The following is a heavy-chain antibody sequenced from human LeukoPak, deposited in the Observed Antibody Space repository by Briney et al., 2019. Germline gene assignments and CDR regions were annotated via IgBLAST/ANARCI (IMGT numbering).Heavy chain of an antibody. CDR3: ARMFSVRYGTYYYMDI. J-gene: IGHJ6*03. CDR1: GGTFSSYA. D-gene: IGHD3-10*02. Sequence: SVKVSCKASGGTFSSYAISWVRQAPGQGLEWMGGIIPIFGTANYAQKFQGRVTITTDESTSTAYMELSSLRSEDTAVYYCARMFSVRYGTYYYMDIWGKGTTVTVSS. CDR2: IIPIFGTA. V-gene: IGHV1-69*05.